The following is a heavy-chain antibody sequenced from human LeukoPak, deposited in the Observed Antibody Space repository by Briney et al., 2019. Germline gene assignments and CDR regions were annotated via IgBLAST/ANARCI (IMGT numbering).Heavy chain of an antibody. D-gene: IGHD3-22*01. J-gene: IGHJ3*02. Sequence: GGSLRLSCAASGFTFSTYAMNWVRQAPGKGLEWVSGISGGGGDTYYADSVKGRFTISRDNSKSTLYVRMNSLRAEDTAVYYCAKEGYDSSGFYHDPFDMWGQGTMVTVSS. CDR1: GFTFSTYA. CDR3: AKEGYDSSGFYHDPFDM. CDR2: ISGGGGDT. V-gene: IGHV3-23*01.